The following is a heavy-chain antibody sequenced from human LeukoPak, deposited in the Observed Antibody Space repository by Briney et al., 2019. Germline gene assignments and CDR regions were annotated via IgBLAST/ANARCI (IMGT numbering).Heavy chain of an antibody. V-gene: IGHV3-21*01. J-gene: IGHJ3*02. D-gene: IGHD6-13*01. CDR3: ARGGYGSRIKDAFDI. CDR2: ISSSSSYI. Sequence: PGGSLRLSCAAYGFTFSSYSMNWVRQAPGKGLEWVSSISSSSSYIYYADSVKGRFTISRDNAKNSLYLQMNSLRAEDTAVYYCARGGYGSRIKDAFDIWGQGTMVTVS. CDR1: GFTFSSYS.